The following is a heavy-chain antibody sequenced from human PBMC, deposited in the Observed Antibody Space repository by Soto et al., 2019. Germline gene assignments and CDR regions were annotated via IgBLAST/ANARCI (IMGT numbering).Heavy chain of an antibody. D-gene: IGHD3-3*01. V-gene: IGHV4-31*02. CDR3: ARAPKYYDFWSGYYSGVYFDY. J-gene: IGHJ4*02. CDR2: IYYSGST. CDR1: GGSISSGGYY. Sequence: PSETLSLTCTVSGGSISSGGYYWSWIRQHPGKGLEWIGYIYYSGSTYYNPSLKSRVTISVDTSKNQFSLKLSSVTAADTAVYYCARAPKYYDFWSGYYSGVYFDYWGQGNLVTVYS.